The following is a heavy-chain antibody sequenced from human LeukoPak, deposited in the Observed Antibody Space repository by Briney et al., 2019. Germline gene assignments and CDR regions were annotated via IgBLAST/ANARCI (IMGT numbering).Heavy chain of an antibody. V-gene: IGHV1-69*05. CDR1: GGTFSSYA. CDR2: IVPIFGTA. D-gene: IGHD3-22*01. J-gene: IGHJ4*02. Sequence: SVKVSCKASGGTFSSYAISWVRQAPGQGLEWMGGIVPIFGTANYAQKFQGRVTITTDESTSTAYMELSSLRSEDTAVYYCARAYYYDSSGYGFGYWGQGTLVTVSS. CDR3: ARAYYYDSSGYGFGY.